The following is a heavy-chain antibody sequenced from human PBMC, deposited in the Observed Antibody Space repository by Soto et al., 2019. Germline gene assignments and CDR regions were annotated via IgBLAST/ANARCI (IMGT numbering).Heavy chain of an antibody. D-gene: IGHD3-22*01. CDR1: GFTFSSYA. V-gene: IGHV3-23*01. CDR2: ISGSGGST. J-gene: IGHJ4*02. CDR3: AKDRAPDYYDSSGVIDY. Sequence: EVQLLESGGGLVQPGGSLRLSCAASGFTFSSYAMSWVRQAPGKGLEWVSAISGSGGSTYYADSVKGRFTISRDNSKNTLYLQMNSLRAEDTAVYYCAKDRAPDYYDSSGVIDYWGQGTLVTVSS.